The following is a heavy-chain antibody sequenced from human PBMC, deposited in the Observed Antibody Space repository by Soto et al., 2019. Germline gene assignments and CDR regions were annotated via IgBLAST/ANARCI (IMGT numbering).Heavy chain of an antibody. CDR1: GFTFSGYW. CDR3: ARGWGSGTADC. D-gene: IGHD6-19*01. J-gene: IGHJ4*02. CDR2: ISNDGSIT. Sequence: GGSLRLSCAASGFTFSGYWMHWVRQAPAKGLVWVSRISNDGSITTYTDSVKGRFTISRDNAENTLYLQMNSLRAEDTAIYYCARGWGSGTADCWGQGTLVTVSS. V-gene: IGHV3-74*01.